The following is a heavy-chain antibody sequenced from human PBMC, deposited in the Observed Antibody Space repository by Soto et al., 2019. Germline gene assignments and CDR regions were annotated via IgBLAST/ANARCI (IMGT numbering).Heavy chain of an antibody. CDR3: ARIRRSAWYYYGMDV. CDR2: ISSSSSYI. D-gene: IGHD3-3*01. CDR1: GFTFSSYT. Sequence: GGSLRLSCAASGFTFSSYTMNWVRQAPGKGLEWVSSISSSSSYIYYADSVKGRFTISKDTSKNQVVLTMTNMDPVDTATYYCARIRRSAWYYYGMDVWGQGTTVTVSS. J-gene: IGHJ6*02. V-gene: IGHV3-21*03.